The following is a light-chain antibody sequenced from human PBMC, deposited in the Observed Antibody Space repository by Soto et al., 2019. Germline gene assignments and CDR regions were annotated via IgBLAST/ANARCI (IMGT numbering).Light chain of an antibody. V-gene: IGLV2-23*01. CDR1: RSDMGSYNL. J-gene: IGLJ2*01. CDR2: EGS. CDR3: CSYSSISTLI. Sequence: QSALTQPISVSGSPGQSITISCTGTRSDMGSYNLVSWYKQHPGKAPKLIMYEGSKRPSGVSNRFYGSKSGNTASLTIAGLQGEDEADYYCCSYSSISTLIFGGGTKLTVL.